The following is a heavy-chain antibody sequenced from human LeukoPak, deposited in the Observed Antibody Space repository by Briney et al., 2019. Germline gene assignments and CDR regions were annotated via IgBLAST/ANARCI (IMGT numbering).Heavy chain of an antibody. J-gene: IGHJ1*01. CDR3: ARDSPYDSSGYPHLHKYFQH. V-gene: IGHV3-48*03. Sequence: GGSLRLSCAASGFTFSSYEMNWVRQAPGKGLEWVSYISSSGSTIYYADSAKGRFTISRDNAKNSLYLQMNSLRAEDTAVYYCARDSPYDSSGYPHLHKYFQHWGQGTLVTVSS. CDR1: GFTFSSYE. D-gene: IGHD3-22*01. CDR2: ISSSGSTI.